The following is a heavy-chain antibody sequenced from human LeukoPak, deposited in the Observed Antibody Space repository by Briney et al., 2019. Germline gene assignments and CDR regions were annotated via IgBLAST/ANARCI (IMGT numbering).Heavy chain of an antibody. CDR1: GITFSSYG. Sequence: GGTLRLSCAASGITFSSYGMSWVRQAPGKGLEWVSCISSSSSYIYYADSVKGRFTISRDNAKNSLYLQMNSLRAEDTAVYYCARAHNWKYGSFDFWGQGTLVTVSS. V-gene: IGHV3-21*01. CDR2: ISSSSSYI. D-gene: IGHD1-7*01. CDR3: ARAHNWKYGSFDF. J-gene: IGHJ4*02.